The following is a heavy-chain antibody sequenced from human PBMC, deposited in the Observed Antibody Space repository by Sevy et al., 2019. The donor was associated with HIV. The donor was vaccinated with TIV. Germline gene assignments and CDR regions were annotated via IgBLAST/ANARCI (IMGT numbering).Heavy chain of an antibody. J-gene: IGHJ5*02. V-gene: IGHV1-2*02. CDR1: GYTFTGYY. D-gene: IGHD3-9*01. CDR2: INPNSGGT. CDR3: ARDPPTEGDYDILTGYLPLGWFDP. Sequence: ASVKVSCKASGYTFTGYYMHWVRQAPGQGLEWMGWINPNSGGTNYAQKFQGRVTMTRDTSISTAYMELSRLRSDDTAVYYFARDPPTEGDYDILTGYLPLGWFDPWGQGTLVTVSS.